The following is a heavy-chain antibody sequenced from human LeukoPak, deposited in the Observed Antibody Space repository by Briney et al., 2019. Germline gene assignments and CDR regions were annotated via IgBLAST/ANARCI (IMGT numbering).Heavy chain of an antibody. J-gene: IGHJ4*02. D-gene: IGHD5-18*01. CDR2: INHSGST. Sequence: PSETLSLTXAVYGGSFSGYYWSWIRQPPGKGLEWIGEINHSGSTNYNPSLKSRVTISVDTSKNQFSLKLSSATAADTAVYYCARGGYSYGPRPFGYWGQGTLVTVSS. CDR1: GGSFSGYY. CDR3: ARGGYSYGPRPFGY. V-gene: IGHV4-34*01.